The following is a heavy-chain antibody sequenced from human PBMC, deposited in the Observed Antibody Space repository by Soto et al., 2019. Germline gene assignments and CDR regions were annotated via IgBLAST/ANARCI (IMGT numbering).Heavy chain of an antibody. Sequence: SETLSLTCTVSGGSISSYYWSWIRQPPGKGLEWIGYIYYSGSTNYNPSLKSRVTISVDTSKNQFSLKLSSVTAADTAVYYCARGSSSGWYLGWFDPWGQGTLVTVSS. CDR3: ARGSSSGWYLGWFDP. J-gene: IGHJ5*02. D-gene: IGHD6-19*01. CDR2: IYYSGST. V-gene: IGHV4-59*01. CDR1: GGSISSYY.